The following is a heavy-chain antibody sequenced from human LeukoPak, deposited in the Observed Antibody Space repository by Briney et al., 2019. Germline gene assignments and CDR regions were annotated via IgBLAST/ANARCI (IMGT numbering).Heavy chain of an antibody. D-gene: IGHD3-10*02. V-gene: IGHV3-48*04. CDR1: GFTFSSYN. Sequence: GGSLRLSCAASGFTFSSYNMNWVRQAPGRGLEWVSYISSSGSTIYYADSVKGRFTTSGDNAKNSLYLQMNSLRAEDTAVYYCAELGITMIGGVWGKGTTVTISS. CDR3: AELGITMIGGV. J-gene: IGHJ6*04. CDR2: ISSSGSTI.